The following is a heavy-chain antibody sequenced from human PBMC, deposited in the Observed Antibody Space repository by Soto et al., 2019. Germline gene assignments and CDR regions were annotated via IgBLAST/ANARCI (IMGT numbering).Heavy chain of an antibody. Sequence: QPGGSLRLSCAASGFSFSSYAMAWVRQAPGKGLEWVSTINGGGGDTYYADSVRGRFTISRDNSKNTLYLQMNSLRAGDTATYYCAKRLCTSTNCYRHIDYWGRGTLVTVSS. CDR3: AKRLCTSTNCYRHIDY. V-gene: IGHV3-23*01. CDR1: GFSFSSYA. CDR2: INGGGGDT. J-gene: IGHJ4*02. D-gene: IGHD2-2*01.